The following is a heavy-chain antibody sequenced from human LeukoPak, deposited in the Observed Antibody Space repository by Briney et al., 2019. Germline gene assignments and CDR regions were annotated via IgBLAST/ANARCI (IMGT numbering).Heavy chain of an antibody. D-gene: IGHD6-13*01. Sequence: GVSVKVSCKASGYTFIGYYLHWVRQAPGQGLEWMGGIIPIFGTANYAQKFQGRVTITADESTSTAYMELSSLRSEDTAVYYCARDEHRREGIAAAGNWFDPWGQGTLVTVSS. V-gene: IGHV1-69*13. CDR3: ARDEHRREGIAAAGNWFDP. J-gene: IGHJ5*02. CDR1: GYTFIGYY. CDR2: IIPIFGTA.